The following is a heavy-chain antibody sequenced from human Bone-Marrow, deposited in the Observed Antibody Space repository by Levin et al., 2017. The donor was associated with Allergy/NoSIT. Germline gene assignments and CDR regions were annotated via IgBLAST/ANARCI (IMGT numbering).Heavy chain of an antibody. CDR2: ISSSASTI. CDR1: GFTFSSYE. CDR3: ARQLGNFWSGYNYFDY. J-gene: IGHJ4*02. V-gene: IGHV3-48*03. Sequence: GGSLRLSCAASGFTFSSYEMNWVRQAPGKGLEWVSYISSSASTIYYADSVKGRFTISRDNAKNSLYLQMNSLRAEDTAVYYCARQLGNFWSGYNYFDYWGQGTLDTVSS. D-gene: IGHD3-3*01.